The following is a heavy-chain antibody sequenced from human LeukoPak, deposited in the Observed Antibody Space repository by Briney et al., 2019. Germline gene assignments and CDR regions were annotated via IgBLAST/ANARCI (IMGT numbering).Heavy chain of an antibody. J-gene: IGHJ4*02. D-gene: IGHD5-12*01. CDR1: GSISARYW. CDR2: IDPSDSYT. V-gene: IGHV5-10-1*01. CDR3: ARHEGGYAASDY. Sequence: GASLPSSSLCAGSISARYWITWVRQLPGKGRRWMGKIDPSDSYTHYSPSFQGHVTISADKSINTAYLQWSSLKASDTAMYYCARHEGGYAASDYWGQGTLVTVSS.